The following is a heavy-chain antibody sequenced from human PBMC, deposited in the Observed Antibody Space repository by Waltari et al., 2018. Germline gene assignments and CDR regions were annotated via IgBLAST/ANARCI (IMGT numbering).Heavy chain of an antibody. V-gene: IGHV5-51*01. CDR3: ARHRGSPGYYYGMDV. CDR1: GYSFTTNW. Sequence: EVQLVQSGAEVKKPGESLKISCQGSGYSFTTNWIDCVRQVPGKGLEWKGIFYPGDSDTRYSPSFQGQVTISADKSISTAYLQWSSLKASDTAMYYCARHRGSPGYYYGMDVWGQGTMVTVSS. J-gene: IGHJ6*02. CDR2: FYPGDSDT. D-gene: IGHD1-26*01.